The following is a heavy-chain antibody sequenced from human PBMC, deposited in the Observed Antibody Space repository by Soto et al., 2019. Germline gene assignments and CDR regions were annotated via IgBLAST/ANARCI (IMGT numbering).Heavy chain of an antibody. CDR3: ARDSFRDGYNRMDV. D-gene: IGHD3-3*02. CDR2: INHSGIT. V-gene: IGHV4-34*01. CDR1: GGSFSGYY. J-gene: IGHJ6*02. Sequence: QVQLQQWGAGLLKPSETLSLTCAVYGGSFSGYYWSWIRQPPGKGLEWIGEINHSGITNYNPCLKSRVTISVDTSKNQFSLKLSSVTAADTAVYYCARDSFRDGYNRMDVWGQGTTVTVSS.